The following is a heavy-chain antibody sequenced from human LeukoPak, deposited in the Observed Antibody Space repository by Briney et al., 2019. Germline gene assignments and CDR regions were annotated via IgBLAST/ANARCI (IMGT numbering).Heavy chain of an antibody. V-gene: IGHV3-53*01. D-gene: IGHD6-19*01. CDR3: ARGRSGWYYDY. CDR1: GFTVSSNY. Sequence: PGGSLRLSCAASGFTVSSNYMSWVRQAPGKGLEWVSVIYSSGGTYYADSVKGRFTISRDNSKNTLYLQMNSLRAEDTAVYYCARGRSGWYYDYWGQGILVTVSS. CDR2: IYSSGGT. J-gene: IGHJ4*02.